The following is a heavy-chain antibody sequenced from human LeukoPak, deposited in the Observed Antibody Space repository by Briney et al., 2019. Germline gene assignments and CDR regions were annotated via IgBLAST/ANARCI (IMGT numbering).Heavy chain of an antibody. D-gene: IGHD6-13*01. J-gene: IGHJ5*02. Sequence: GDSLKISCKGSGYSFTSYWIGWVRQMPGKGLEWMGIIYPGDSDTRYSPSFQGQVTISADKSISTAYLQWSSLKASDTAMYYCARHKGYSSSWYSNNWFDPWGQGTLVTVSS. V-gene: IGHV5-51*01. CDR2: IYPGDSDT. CDR1: GYSFTSYW. CDR3: ARHKGYSSSWYSNNWFDP.